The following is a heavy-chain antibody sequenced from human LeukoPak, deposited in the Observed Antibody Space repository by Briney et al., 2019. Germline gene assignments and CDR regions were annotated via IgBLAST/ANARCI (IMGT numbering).Heavy chain of an antibody. CDR1: GFTFSSYA. CDR2: ISGSGDTT. V-gene: IGHV3-23*01. Sequence: GGPLRLSCAASGFTFSSYAMSWVRQAPGKGLEWVSTISGSGDTTYHADSVRGRFTISRDNSKNILDLQMSSLRAEDTAVYYCARRYADGCSGGSCYSQHGYWGQGTLVTVSS. D-gene: IGHD2-15*01. J-gene: IGHJ4*02. CDR3: ARRYADGCSGGSCYSQHGY.